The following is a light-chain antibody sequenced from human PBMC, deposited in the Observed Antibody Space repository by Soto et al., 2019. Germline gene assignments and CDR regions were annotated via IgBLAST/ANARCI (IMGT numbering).Light chain of an antibody. CDR2: DAS. CDR1: QSVNSH. V-gene: IGKV3-11*01. J-gene: IGKJ4*01. CDR3: QPRPNWRLS. Sequence: EIVLTQSPATLSLSPGERATLSCRASQSVNSHLTWYQQKPGQAPKLLIYDASNRATGIPARFSGSGSGSDFTLTISSLEPEDFAVYFCQPRPNWRLSFGGGTKVEMK.